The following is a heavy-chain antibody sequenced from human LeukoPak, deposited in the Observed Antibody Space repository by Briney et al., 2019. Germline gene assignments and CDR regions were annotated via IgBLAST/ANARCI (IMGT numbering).Heavy chain of an antibody. J-gene: IGHJ4*02. CDR3: ASIVRATTGLDC. Sequence: GGSLRLSCAVSGFTFSSYWMHWVRQAPGKGLVWVSRINSDESSTSYADSVKGRFTISRYNAKNTLYLQMSSLRAEDTAVYYCASIVRATTGLDCWGQGTLVTVS. CDR2: INSDESST. CDR1: GFTFSSYW. V-gene: IGHV3-74*01. D-gene: IGHD1-26*01.